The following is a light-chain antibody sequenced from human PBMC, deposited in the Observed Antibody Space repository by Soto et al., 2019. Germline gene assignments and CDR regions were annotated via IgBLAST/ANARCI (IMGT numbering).Light chain of an antibody. J-gene: IGLJ2*01. CDR1: SSDVGGYNY. V-gene: IGLV2-14*01. Sequence: QSALTQPASESGSPGQSITISCTGTSSDVGGYNYVSWYQQHPGKAPKLMIYDVSNRPSGVSNRFSGSKSGNTASLTISGLQAEDEADYYCSSYTGSSTYVVFGGGTKLTVL. CDR2: DVS. CDR3: SSYTGSSTYVV.